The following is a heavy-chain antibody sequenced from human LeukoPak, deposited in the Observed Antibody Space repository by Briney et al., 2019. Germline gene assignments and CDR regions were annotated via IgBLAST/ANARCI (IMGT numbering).Heavy chain of an antibody. CDR1: GGTFSSYA. V-gene: IGHV7-4-1*02. J-gene: IGHJ4*02. Sequence: GASVKVSCKASGGTFSSYAISWVRQAPGQGLEWMGWINTNTGIPTYAQGFTGRFVISLDTSVSTAYLQISSLKAEDTAVYYCARRVRGLLYYFDYWGQGTLVTVSS. D-gene: IGHD3-10*01. CDR3: ARRVRGLLYYFDY. CDR2: INTNTGIP.